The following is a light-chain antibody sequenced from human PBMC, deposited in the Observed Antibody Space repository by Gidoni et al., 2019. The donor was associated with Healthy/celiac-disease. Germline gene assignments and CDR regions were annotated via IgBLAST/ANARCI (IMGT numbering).Light chain of an antibody. CDR2: DAS. V-gene: IGKV1-33*01. J-gene: IGKJ1*01. Sequence: EIHMTQSPSSLSASVGDRVTITCQASQDISNYLNWYQQKPGKAPKLLIYDASNLERGVPSRFRGSGSGTDFTVTISSLQPEDIATYYCQQYDNYPRTFGQGTKVEIK. CDR1: QDISNY. CDR3: QQYDNYPRT.